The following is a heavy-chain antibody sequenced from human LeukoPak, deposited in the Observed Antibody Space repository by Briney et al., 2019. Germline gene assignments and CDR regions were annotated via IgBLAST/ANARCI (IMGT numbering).Heavy chain of an antibody. V-gene: IGHV4-30-2*01. D-gene: IGHD4-17*01. CDR2: IQHSGST. CDR3: ARHSAMTTGYFQH. J-gene: IGHJ1*01. Sequence: SETLSLTCTVSGGSISSDGYYWSWIRQPPGKGPEWIGHIQHSGSTHYNSSLKSRVTISMDRSKNQFSLKLNSVTAADTAVYYCARHSAMTTGYFQHWGQGTLVTVSS. CDR1: GGSISSDGYY.